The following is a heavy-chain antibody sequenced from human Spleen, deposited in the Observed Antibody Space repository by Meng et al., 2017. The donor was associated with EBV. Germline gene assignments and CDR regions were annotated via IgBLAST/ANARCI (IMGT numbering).Heavy chain of an antibody. CDR3: SRDLMGPDDW. CDR2: ITPDGGRT. J-gene: IGHJ4*02. CDR1: GFSFSAYW. Sequence: EVQVVESXXTLVEPGGXLRLSCSTSGFSFSAYWMHWVRQVPGKGLQWVSRITPDGGRTDYADSVKGRFTISRDNAAKTLYLQMKSLRPEDTAVYYCSRDLMGPDDWWGQGTLVNVSS. D-gene: IGHD1-26*01. V-gene: IGHV3-74*01.